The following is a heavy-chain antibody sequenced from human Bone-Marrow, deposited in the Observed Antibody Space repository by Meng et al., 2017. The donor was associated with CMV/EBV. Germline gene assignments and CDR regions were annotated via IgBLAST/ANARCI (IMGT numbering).Heavy chain of an antibody. D-gene: IGHD3-22*01. V-gene: IGHV4-38-2*02. J-gene: IGHJ3*02. CDR3: ARGGEGPMGITNDAVDI. CDR1: GYSISSGYY. Sequence: SETLSLTCTVTGYSISSGYYWGWIRQPPGKGLEWIGEINHSGSTNYNPSLKSRVTISVDTSKNQFSLKLSSVTAADTAVYYCARGGEGPMGITNDAVDIWGQGTMVTVSS. CDR2: INHSGST.